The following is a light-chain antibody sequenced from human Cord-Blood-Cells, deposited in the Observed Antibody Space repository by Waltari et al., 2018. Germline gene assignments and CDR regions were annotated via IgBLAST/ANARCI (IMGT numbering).Light chain of an antibody. CDR2: DAS. CDR3: QQYDNLPLT. J-gene: IGKJ4*01. V-gene: IGKV1-33*01. CDR1: QSVSSN. Sequence: MTQSPATLSVSPGERATLSCRASQSVSSNLAWYQQKPGKAPKLLIYDASNLETGVPSRFSGSGSGTDFTFTISSLQPEDIATYYCQQYDNLPLTFGGGTKVEIK.